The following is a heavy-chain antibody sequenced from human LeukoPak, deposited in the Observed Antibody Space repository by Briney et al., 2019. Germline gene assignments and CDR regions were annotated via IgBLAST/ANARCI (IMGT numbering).Heavy chain of an antibody. CDR2: IYSSGST. J-gene: IGHJ4*02. D-gene: IGHD2-15*01. Sequence: SETLSLTCNVSGGSIRGYYWSWIRQPPGKGLEWIGYIYSSGSTNYNPSLRSRVTISVDTSKNQFSLKLSSVTAADTAVYYCAPRVVGSALFDYWGQGTLVTVSS. CDR3: APRVVGSALFDY. CDR1: GGSIRGYY. V-gene: IGHV4-59*01.